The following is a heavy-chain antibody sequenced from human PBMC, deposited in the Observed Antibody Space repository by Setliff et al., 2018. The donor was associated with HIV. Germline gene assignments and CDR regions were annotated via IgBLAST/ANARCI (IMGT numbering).Heavy chain of an antibody. CDR3: AKDKGQKYADY. J-gene: IGHJ4*02. CDR1: GFTFSSSA. Sequence: GGSLRLSCAASGFTFSSSAMSWVRQAPGKGLEWVSVISGSGTTTYYADSVKGRFTISRDNSKNTLYLQMNSLRAEDTAVYYCAKDKGQKYADYWGQGTMVTVSS. V-gene: IGHV3-23*01. D-gene: IGHD3-10*01. CDR2: ISGSGTTT.